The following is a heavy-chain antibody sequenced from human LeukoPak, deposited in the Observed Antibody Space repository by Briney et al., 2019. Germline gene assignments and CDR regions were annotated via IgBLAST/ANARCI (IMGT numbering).Heavy chain of an antibody. D-gene: IGHD4-23*01. J-gene: IGHJ3*02. CDR3: AKDGGLAHLDAFDI. CDR2: IWYDGSNK. Sequence: GGSLRLSCAASGFTFSSYGMHWVRQAPGKGLEWVAVIWYDGSNKYYADSVKGRFTISRDNSKNTLYLQMNSLRAEDTAVYYCAKDGGLAHLDAFDIWGKGTTVTVSS. V-gene: IGHV3-33*06. CDR1: GFTFSSYG.